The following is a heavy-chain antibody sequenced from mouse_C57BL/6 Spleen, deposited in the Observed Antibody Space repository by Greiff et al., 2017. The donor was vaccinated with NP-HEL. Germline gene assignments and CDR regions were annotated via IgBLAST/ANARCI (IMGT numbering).Heavy chain of an antibody. CDR3: ARGGVNGRGYFDY. V-gene: IGHV1-61*01. J-gene: IGHJ2*01. Sequence: QVQLQQPGAELVRPGSSVKLSCKASGYTFTSYWMDWVKQRPGQGLEWIGNIYPSDSETHYNQKFKDKATLTVDKSSSTAYMQLSSLTSEDSAVYYCARGGVNGRGYFDYWGQGTTLTVSS. CDR1: GYTFTSYW. CDR2: IYPSDSET.